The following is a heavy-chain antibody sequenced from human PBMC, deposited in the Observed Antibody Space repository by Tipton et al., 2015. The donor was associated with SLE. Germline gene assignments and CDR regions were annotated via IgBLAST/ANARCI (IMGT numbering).Heavy chain of an antibody. CDR3: ARGGEYDILLFDS. J-gene: IGHJ4*02. CDR2: MSQTGIT. V-gene: IGHV4-38-2*02. D-gene: IGHD3-10*01. Sequence: TLSLTCTVSGYSITSGYYWGWIRQPPGKGLEWIGSMSQTGITYYNPTLMSRVTISGDTSKKQFSLNLSSVTAADTAVYYCARGGEYDILLFDSWGQGTLVTVSS. CDR1: GYSITSGYY.